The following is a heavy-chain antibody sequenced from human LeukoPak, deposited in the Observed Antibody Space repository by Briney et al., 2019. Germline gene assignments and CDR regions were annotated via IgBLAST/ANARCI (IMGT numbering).Heavy chain of an antibody. D-gene: IGHD4-17*01. J-gene: IGHJ4*02. CDR3: ARGFAYGDTGSFDY. CDR2: TYYSGST. Sequence: SETLSLTCTVSGGSISSSSYYWGWIRQPPGKGLEWIGSTYYSGSTYYDPSLKSRVTISVDTSKNQFSLKLSSVTAADTAVYYCARGFAYGDTGSFDYWGQGTLVTVSS. CDR1: GGSISSSSYY. V-gene: IGHV4-39*01.